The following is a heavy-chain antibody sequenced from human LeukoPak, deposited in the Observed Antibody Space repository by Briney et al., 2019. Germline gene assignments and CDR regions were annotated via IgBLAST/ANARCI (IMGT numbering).Heavy chain of an antibody. V-gene: IGHV1-18*01. CDR3: ARDLSYDSSGYYRNDAFDI. J-gene: IGHJ3*02. D-gene: IGHD3-22*01. CDR1: GYTFTSYG. Sequence: GASVKVSCKASGYTFTSYGISWVRQAPGQGLEWMGWISAYNGNTNYAQKLQGRVTMTTDTSTSTAYMELRSLRSDDTAVYYCARDLSYDSSGYYRNDAFDIWGRGTMVTVSS. CDR2: ISAYNGNT.